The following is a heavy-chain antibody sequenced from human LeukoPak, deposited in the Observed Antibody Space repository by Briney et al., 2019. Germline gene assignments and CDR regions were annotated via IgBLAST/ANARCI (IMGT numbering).Heavy chain of an antibody. D-gene: IGHD3-22*01. CDR1: GFTFSSYA. J-gene: IGHJ4*02. V-gene: IGHV3-23*01. CDR3: ARGGHYYDSSGYFY. Sequence: GGSLRLSCAASGFTFSSYAMSWVRQAPGKGLEWVSAISGSGGSTYYADSVKGRFTISRDNSKNTLYLQMNSLRAEDTAVYYCARGGHYYDSSGYFYWGQGTLVTVSS. CDR2: ISGSGGST.